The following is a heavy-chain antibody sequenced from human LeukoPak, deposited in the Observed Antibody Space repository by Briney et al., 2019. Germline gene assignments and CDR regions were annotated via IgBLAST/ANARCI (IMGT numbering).Heavy chain of an antibody. D-gene: IGHD3-3*01. V-gene: IGHV3-23*01. CDR1: GFTFSSYA. CDR2: ISGRGDLE. Sequence: GGSLGLSCSASGFTFSSYAMTWVRQAPGKGLEWVSTISGRGDLEFYTESVKGRFTISRDHSKNTVHLQMDGLRAEDTATYYCAREGDFWSGYPIDHYYYMDVWGKGTTVTVTS. J-gene: IGHJ6*03. CDR3: AREGDFWSGYPIDHYYYMDV.